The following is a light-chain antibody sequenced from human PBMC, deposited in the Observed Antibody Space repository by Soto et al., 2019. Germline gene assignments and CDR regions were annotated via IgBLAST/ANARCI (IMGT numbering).Light chain of an antibody. CDR1: SSDVGAYDL. Sequence: ALTQPASVSGSPLQSFTISCTGTSSDVGAYDLVSWYQQHPGKAPKLMIYEVTKRPSGVSNRFSGSKSGNTAYLTISGLQAEDEADYYCCSYAGSSSYAFGTGTKVTVL. J-gene: IGLJ1*01. CDR3: CSYAGSSSYA. V-gene: IGLV2-23*02. CDR2: EVT.